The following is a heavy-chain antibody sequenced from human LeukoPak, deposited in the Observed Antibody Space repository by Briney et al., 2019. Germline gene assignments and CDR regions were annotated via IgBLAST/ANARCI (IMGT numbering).Heavy chain of an antibody. Sequence: PGGSLRLSCAASGFTFSSYWMHWVRQAPGKGLVWVSRINSDGSSTSYADSVKGRFTISRDNAKNTLYLQMDSLRADDTAVYYCAGGRTYSSSTLEDYWGQGTLVTVSS. CDR2: INSDGSST. V-gene: IGHV3-74*01. D-gene: IGHD6-13*01. CDR3: AGGRTYSSSTLEDY. J-gene: IGHJ4*02. CDR1: GFTFSSYW.